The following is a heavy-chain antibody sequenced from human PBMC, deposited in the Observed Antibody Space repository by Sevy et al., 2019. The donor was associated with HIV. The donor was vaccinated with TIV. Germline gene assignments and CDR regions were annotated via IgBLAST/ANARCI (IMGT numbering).Heavy chain of an antibody. CDR3: STDIVVQSGYSYDFSRINPDFSHNSGADV. CDR2: IVNDPDGGTT. V-gene: IGHV3-15*04. D-gene: IGHD5-18*01. Sequence: GGSLRLSCVASGFTFRNAWMTWVRQVPGKGLEWVGRIVNDPDGGTTDYAAPVKGRFIISRDDSKNTLYLQMNSLKTEDTAVYYCSTDIVVQSGYSYDFSRINPDFSHNSGADVWGQGTTVNVSS. J-gene: IGHJ6*02. CDR1: GFTFRNAW.